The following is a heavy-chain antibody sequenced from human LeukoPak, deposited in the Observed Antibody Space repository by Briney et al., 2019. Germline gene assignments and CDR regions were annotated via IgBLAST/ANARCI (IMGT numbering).Heavy chain of an antibody. J-gene: IGHJ4*02. CDR3: APRYSSSSFDF. Sequence: RGGSLEISCQCSGYTFASYWIGGVRQVPGKGREGMGIIYAGDSDTKYSPSFQGKVTISADKSISTTYLQWSSLKASDTAMYYCAPRYSSSSFDFWGQGTLVTVSS. CDR2: IYAGDSDT. CDR1: GYTFASYW. D-gene: IGHD6-6*01. V-gene: IGHV5-51*01.